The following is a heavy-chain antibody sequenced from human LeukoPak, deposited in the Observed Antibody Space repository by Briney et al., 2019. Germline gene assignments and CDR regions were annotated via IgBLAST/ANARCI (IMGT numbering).Heavy chain of an antibody. J-gene: IGHJ4*02. V-gene: IGHV4-30-4*08. Sequence: YPSETLRLTCTASGGSISSGDYYWSWIPQPPGKGLEWIGFVHHSGSTNYNPALKSRVTISVDTSKKQFSLKLNSMTAADTAVYYCGGRGYAFEFWGQGTLVTVSS. D-gene: IGHD5-12*01. CDR2: VHHSGST. CDR3: GGRGYAFEF. CDR1: GGSISSGDYY.